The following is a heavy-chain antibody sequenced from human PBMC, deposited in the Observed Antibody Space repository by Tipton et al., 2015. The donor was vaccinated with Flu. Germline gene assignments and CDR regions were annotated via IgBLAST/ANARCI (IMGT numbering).Heavy chain of an antibody. CDR3: ASTSNVGRSIEPSFDY. V-gene: IGHV4-4*07. Sequence: LRLSCTVSGDSMNSYYWNWIRQPAGKGLEWIGRIYASGSTTYNPSLKSRVTMSLDTSKKQFSLKLSSVTAADTAVYFCASTSNVGRSIEPSFDYWGQGTLVTVSS. CDR1: GDSMNSYY. D-gene: IGHD1-14*01. J-gene: IGHJ4*02. CDR2: IYASGST.